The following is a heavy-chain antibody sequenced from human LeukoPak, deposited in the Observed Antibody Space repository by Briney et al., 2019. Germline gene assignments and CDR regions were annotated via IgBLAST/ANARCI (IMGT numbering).Heavy chain of an antibody. CDR3: ARGPSVTVTTSCDY. CDR2: ISSSSYI. D-gene: IGHD4-17*01. CDR1: GFTFSSYS. J-gene: IGHJ4*02. Sequence: GGSLRLSCAASGFTFSSYSMNWVRQAPGKGLEWVSSISSSSYIYYADSVKGRFTISRDDAKNSLYLQMNSLRAEDTAVYYCARGPSVTVTTSCDYWGQGTLVTVSS. V-gene: IGHV3-21*01.